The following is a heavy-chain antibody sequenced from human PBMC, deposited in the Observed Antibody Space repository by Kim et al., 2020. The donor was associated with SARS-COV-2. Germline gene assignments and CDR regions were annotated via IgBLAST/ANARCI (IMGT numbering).Heavy chain of an antibody. CDR2: IYSFSST. D-gene: IGHD2-15*01. V-gene: IGHV3-66*01. J-gene: IGHJ6*02. CDR1: GFTVSSNY. Sequence: GGSLRLSCAASGFTVSSNYMSWVRQAPGKGLEWVSIIYSFSSTYYADSVKGRFTISRDNSKNTLYLQMNSLRAEDTAVYYCARDDGGYDGMEVWGQGTTVTVSS. CDR3: ARDDGGYDGMEV.